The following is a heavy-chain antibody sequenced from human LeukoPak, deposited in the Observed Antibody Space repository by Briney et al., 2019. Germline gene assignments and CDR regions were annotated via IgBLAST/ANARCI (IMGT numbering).Heavy chain of an antibody. Sequence: PGGSLRLSWAASRFTFSSNYMSWVRQAPGGGLEWGSVIYSGGSTYHPRSVKGRFTISRGHSKTTLYLQMNSLRVEDTAVYYCGGSESYYPLFDYWGQGTLVTVSS. CDR2: IYSGGST. D-gene: IGHD1-26*01. CDR3: GGSESYYPLFDY. V-gene: IGHV3-66*02. CDR1: RFTFSSNY. J-gene: IGHJ4*02.